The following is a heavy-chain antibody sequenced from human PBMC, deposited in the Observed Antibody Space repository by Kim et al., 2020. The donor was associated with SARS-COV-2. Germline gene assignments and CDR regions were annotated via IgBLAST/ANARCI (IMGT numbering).Heavy chain of an antibody. CDR3: AKDPSYSGTY. J-gene: IGHJ4*02. V-gene: IGHV3-43*01. CDR2: T. D-gene: IGHD1-26*01. Sequence: TYYADSVKGRFTISRDNSNNSLYLQMNSLRTEDTALYYCAKDPSYSGTYWGQGTLVTVSS.